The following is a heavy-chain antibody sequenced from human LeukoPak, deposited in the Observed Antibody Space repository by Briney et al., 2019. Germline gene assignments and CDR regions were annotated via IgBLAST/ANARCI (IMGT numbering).Heavy chain of an antibody. CDR3: AMDNSKTFDY. CDR2: ISVIGTT. D-gene: IGHD2-2*03. J-gene: IGHJ4*02. V-gene: IGHV4-59*01. CDR1: GASITSYS. Sequence: PSETLSLTCTVSGASITSYSWSWIRQPPGKGLEWIGNISVIGTTNYNPTLKSRLSISVDMSKNQLSLNLNSVTAADTAVYYCAMDNSKTFDYWGQGTLVTVSS.